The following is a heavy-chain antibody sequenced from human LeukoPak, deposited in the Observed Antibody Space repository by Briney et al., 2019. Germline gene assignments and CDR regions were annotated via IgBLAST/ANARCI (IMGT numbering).Heavy chain of an antibody. CDR2: IYYSGST. Sequence: SETLSLTCTVSGGSISSYYWSWIRQPPGKGLEWIGYIYYSGSTNYNPSLKSRVTISVDTSKNQFSLKLSSMTAADTAVYYCARQDFRWFDPWGQGTLVTVSS. CDR3: ARQDFRWFDP. D-gene: IGHD3-3*01. V-gene: IGHV4-59*08. CDR1: GGSISSYY. J-gene: IGHJ5*02.